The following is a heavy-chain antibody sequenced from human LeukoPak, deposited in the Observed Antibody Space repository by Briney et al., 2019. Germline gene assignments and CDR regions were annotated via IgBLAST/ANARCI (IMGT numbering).Heavy chain of an antibody. V-gene: IGHV3-23*01. CDR1: GFTSSRYA. D-gene: IGHD1-26*01. CDR2: VRSSGGYT. J-gene: IGHJ6*02. CDR3: ANSPTSTATTFYGMDV. Sequence: GGSLRLSCAASGFTSSRYAMNWVRQAPGKGLEWVSTVRSSGGYTYYADSVRGRFTISGDDSKTTVYLQMNSLRAEDTAVYYCANSPTSTATTFYGMDVWGRGTTVTVSS.